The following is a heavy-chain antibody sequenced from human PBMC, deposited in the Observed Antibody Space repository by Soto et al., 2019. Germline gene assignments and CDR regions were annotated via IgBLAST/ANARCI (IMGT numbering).Heavy chain of an antibody. D-gene: IGHD2-8*01. J-gene: IGHJ5*02. CDR1: GFTFSSYA. CDR3: AKLDCTNGVCYHPRNANWFDP. CDR2: ISGSGGST. Sequence: GGSLRLSCAASGFTFSSYAMSWVRQAPGKGLEWVSAISGSGGSTYYADSVKGRFTISRDNSKNTLYLQMNSLRAEDTAVYYCAKLDCTNGVCYHPRNANWFDPWGQGTLVTVSS. V-gene: IGHV3-23*01.